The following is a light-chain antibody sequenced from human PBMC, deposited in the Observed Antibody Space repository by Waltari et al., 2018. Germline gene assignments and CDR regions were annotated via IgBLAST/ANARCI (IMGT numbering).Light chain of an antibody. V-gene: IGLV2-23*02. CDR3: CSYAGSSTWV. CDR2: EVS. J-gene: IGLJ3*02. Sequence: QSALTQPASVPGSPGPSITISCTGTSSDVGCNNLVSWDQQHPGKAPKLMIYEVSKRPSGVSNRFSGSKSGNTASLTISGLQAEDEADYYCCSYAGSSTWVFGGGTKLTVL. CDR1: SSDVGCNNL.